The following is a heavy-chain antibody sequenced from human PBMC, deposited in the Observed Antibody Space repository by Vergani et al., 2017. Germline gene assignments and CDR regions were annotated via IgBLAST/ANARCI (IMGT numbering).Heavy chain of an antibody. CDR1: GFSVRSSGGG. D-gene: IGHD3-9*01. J-gene: IGHJ4*02. CDR2: IYWIDDK. V-gene: IGHV2-5*01. Sequence: QITLKESGPTLVKPTQTLTLTCTVFGFSVRSSGGGVAWIRQPPGKALECLAIIYWIDDKRYSPSLMGRLTIAKDTSRNQVFLTMTNMDPLDTATYYCAHREIFDDKYENLDYGGPGTLVTVSS. CDR3: AHREIFDDKYENLDY.